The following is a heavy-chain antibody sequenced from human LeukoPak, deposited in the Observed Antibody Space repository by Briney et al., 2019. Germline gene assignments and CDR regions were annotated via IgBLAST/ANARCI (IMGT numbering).Heavy chain of an antibody. CDR2: IYYSGST. CDR1: GGSISHYY. V-gene: IGHV4-59*08. D-gene: IGHD5-12*01. CDR3: ARGSGYDAFDI. J-gene: IGHJ3*02. Sequence: SETLSLTCTASGGSISHYYWSWIRQPPGKGLEWIGYIYYSGSTNYNPSLKSRVTISVDTSKNQFSLKLSSVTAADTAVYYCARGSGYDAFDIWGQGTMVTVSS.